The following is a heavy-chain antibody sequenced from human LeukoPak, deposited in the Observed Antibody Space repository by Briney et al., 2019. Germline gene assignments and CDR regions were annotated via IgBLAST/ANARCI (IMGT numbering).Heavy chain of an antibody. CDR2: ISYDGSNK. D-gene: IGHD2-2*01. CDR1: GFTFSSYG. J-gene: IGHJ4*02. CDR3: ARDVFGSEYPFDF. Sequence: PGGSLRLSCAASGFTFSSYGMHWVRQAPGKGLEWVAVISYDGSNKYYADSVKGRFTISRDNSKNTLYLQMNSLRAEDTAVYYCARDVFGSEYPFDFWGQGTLVTVSS. V-gene: IGHV3-30*03.